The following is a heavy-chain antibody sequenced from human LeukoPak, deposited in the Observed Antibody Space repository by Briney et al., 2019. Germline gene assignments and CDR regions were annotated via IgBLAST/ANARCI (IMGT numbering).Heavy chain of an antibody. Sequence: GGSLRLSCAASGFTFSSYSMNWVRQAPGKGLEWVSSISSSSSYIYYADSVKGRFTISRDSAKNSLYLQMNSLRAEDTAVYYCARDDIVATTHFDYWGQGTLVTVSS. D-gene: IGHD5-12*01. CDR3: ARDDIVATTHFDY. J-gene: IGHJ4*02. CDR2: ISSSSSYI. V-gene: IGHV3-21*01. CDR1: GFTFSSYS.